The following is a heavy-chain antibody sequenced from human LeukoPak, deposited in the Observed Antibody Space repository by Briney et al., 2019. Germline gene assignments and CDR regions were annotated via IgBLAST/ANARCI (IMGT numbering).Heavy chain of an antibody. CDR3: ARAGSEYSSSFFQH. J-gene: IGHJ1*01. V-gene: IGHV3-21*01. CDR2: ISTSSSYI. CDR1: GFTLSSYS. Sequence: PGGSLRLSCAASGFTLSSYSMNWVRQAPGKGLEWVSFISTSSSYIYYADSVKGRFTISRDNAKNSLYLQMNSLRAEDTAVYYCARAGSEYSSSFFQHWGQGTLVTVSS. D-gene: IGHD6-13*01.